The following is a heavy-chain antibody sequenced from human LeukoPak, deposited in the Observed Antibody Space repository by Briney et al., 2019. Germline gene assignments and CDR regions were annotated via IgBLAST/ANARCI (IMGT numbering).Heavy chain of an antibody. CDR2: INPSDGST. V-gene: IGHV1-46*01. CDR1: GYTFTSYW. J-gene: IGHJ4*02. D-gene: IGHD3-22*01. CDR3: ARDRGDGGYYDSSGYYSTPNFEY. Sequence: GASVKVSCKASGYTFTSYWLHWVRQAPGQGLEWMGLINPSDGSTSYAQNFQGRVTMTRDTSTSTVYMELRSLRSDDTAVYYCARDRGDGGYYDSSGYYSTPNFEYWGQGTLVTVSS.